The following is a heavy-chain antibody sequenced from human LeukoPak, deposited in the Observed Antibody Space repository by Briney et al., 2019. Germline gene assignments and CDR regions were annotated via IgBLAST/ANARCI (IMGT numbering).Heavy chain of an antibody. CDR2: IYCSGST. V-gene: IGHV4-31*03. J-gene: IGHJ5*02. D-gene: IGHD3-16*01. Sequence: SETLSLTCTVSGGSISSGGYYWSCHRPHPGLGLVGIGYIYCSGSTYYNPSLKSRITISVDTSKNKFSLRLSSVTDADTAVYSCARGVWFDRGGEGTLVTVSS. CDR1: GGSISSGGYY. CDR3: ARGVWFDR.